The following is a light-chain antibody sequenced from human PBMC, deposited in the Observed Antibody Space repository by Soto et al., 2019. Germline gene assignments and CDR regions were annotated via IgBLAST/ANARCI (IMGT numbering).Light chain of an antibody. CDR2: EVT. CDR1: SSDAGDYKY. Sequence: QSVLTQPPAASGSRGQSVTISCTGTSSDAGDYKYVSWYQQQPGKAPKLMIYEVTKRPSGVPDRFSGAKSGNTASLTVSGLQAEDEADYYCSSYAASNKFVFGTGTKVTVL. CDR3: SSYAASNKFV. J-gene: IGLJ1*01. V-gene: IGLV2-8*01.